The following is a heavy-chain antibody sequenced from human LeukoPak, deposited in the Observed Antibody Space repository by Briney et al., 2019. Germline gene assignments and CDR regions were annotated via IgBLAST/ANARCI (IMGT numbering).Heavy chain of an antibody. D-gene: IGHD3-3*01. CDR2: ITVSGGST. CDR3: AKTVVDFWNPRGEYYGMDV. Sequence: GGPLRLSCEASGFIFSSYAMSWVRQAPGKGLEWVSAITVSGGSTYYADSVKGRFTISRDNSKNTLYLQINSLRAEDTAVYYCAKTVVDFWNPRGEYYGMDVWGQGTTVTVSS. J-gene: IGHJ6*02. CDR1: GFIFSSYA. V-gene: IGHV3-23*01.